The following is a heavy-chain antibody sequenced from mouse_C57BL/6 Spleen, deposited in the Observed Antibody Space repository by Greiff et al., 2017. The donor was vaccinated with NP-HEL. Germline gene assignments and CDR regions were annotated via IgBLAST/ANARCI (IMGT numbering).Heavy chain of an antibody. CDR2: IYPSDSET. J-gene: IGHJ2*01. CDR1: GYTFTSYW. V-gene: IGHV1-61*01. D-gene: IGHD2-4*01. CDR3: ARSYYDYDGVDY. Sequence: VQLQQPGAELVRPGSSVKLSCKASGYTFTSYWLDWVKQRPGQGLEWIGNIYPSDSETHYNQKFKDTATLTVDKSSSTAYMQLRSLTSEDAAVYYCARSYYDYDGVDYWGQGTTLTVSS.